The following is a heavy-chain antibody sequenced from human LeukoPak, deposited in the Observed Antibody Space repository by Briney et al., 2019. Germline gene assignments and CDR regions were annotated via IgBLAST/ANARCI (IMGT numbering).Heavy chain of an antibody. CDR3: ARDPAGRTYYDFWSGRDRGAFDI. Sequence: PSETLSLTCTVSGGSISSYYWSWIRQPAGKGLEWIGRIYTSGSTNCNPSLKSRVTMSVDTSKNQFSLKLSSVTAADTAVYYCARDPAGRTYYDFWSGRDRGAFDIWGQGTMVTVSS. CDR1: GGSISSYY. D-gene: IGHD3-3*01. V-gene: IGHV4-4*07. J-gene: IGHJ3*02. CDR2: IYTSGST.